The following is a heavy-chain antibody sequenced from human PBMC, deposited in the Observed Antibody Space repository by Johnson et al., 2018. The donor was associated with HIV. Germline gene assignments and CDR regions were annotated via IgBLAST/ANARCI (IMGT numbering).Heavy chain of an antibody. Sequence: MQLVESGGGLVQPGGSLRLSCAASGFTFSSYDMHWVRQATAKGLEWVSAFGTAGDTYYPGSVTGRFTISRENPKNSLYLQMNSLRAGDTAVYYWALNWGAEGAFDIWGQGTMVTVSS. J-gene: IGHJ3*02. CDR2: FGTAGDT. V-gene: IGHV3-13*01. CDR1: GFTFSSYD. CDR3: ALNWGAEGAFDI. D-gene: IGHD7-27*01.